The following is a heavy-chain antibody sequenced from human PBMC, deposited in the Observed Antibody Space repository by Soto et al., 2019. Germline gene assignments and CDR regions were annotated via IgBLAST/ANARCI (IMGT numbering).Heavy chain of an antibody. CDR1: GGSFSGSY. V-gene: IGHV4-34*01. J-gene: IGHJ6*02. D-gene: IGHD2-2*01. CDR2: INHSGSI. Sequence: SSETLSLTCAVYGGSFSGSYWSRIRQPPGKGLEWIGEINHSGSINYNVSLKSRVTISVDTSRNQFSLKLSSVTAADAALYYCARVPTRHYYYYDGMDVWGQGTTVTVSS. CDR3: ARVPTRHYYYYDGMDV.